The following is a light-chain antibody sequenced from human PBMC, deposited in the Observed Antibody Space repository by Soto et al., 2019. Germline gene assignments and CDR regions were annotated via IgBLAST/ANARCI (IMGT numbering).Light chain of an antibody. CDR3: QHYNNWPIT. Sequence: MTQSPSSLSASVGYRVTITCLERQRIRSYLTWLQQMPGQAPRLLIYGTSTRATGVPARFSGSGSGTDFTLTICSLQAADFAVYHCQHYNNWPITFGQGTRLEIK. J-gene: IGKJ5*01. CDR2: GTS. V-gene: IGKV3-15*01. CDR1: QRIRSY.